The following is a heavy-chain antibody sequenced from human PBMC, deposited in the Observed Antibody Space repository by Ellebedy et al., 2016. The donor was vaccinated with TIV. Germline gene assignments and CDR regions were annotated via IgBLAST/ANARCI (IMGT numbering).Heavy chain of an antibody. CDR1: GGSISSYY. V-gene: IGHV4-59*01. CDR2: IYYSGST. Sequence: SETLSLXXTVSGGSISSYYWSWIRQPPGKGLEWIGYIYYSGSTNYNPSLKSRVTISVDTSKNQFSLKLSSVTAADTAVYYCARGGASGSYDDWGQGTLVTVSS. D-gene: IGHD1-26*01. CDR3: ARGGASGSYDD. J-gene: IGHJ4*02.